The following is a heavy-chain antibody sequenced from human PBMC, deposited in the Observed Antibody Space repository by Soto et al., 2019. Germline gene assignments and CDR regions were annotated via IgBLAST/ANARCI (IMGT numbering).Heavy chain of an antibody. CDR1: GFSFDTYN. CDR2: ISSGRPDI. Sequence: PGGSLRLSCAASGFSFDTYNMNWVRQAPGKGLEWVSSISSGRPDIFYADSVRGRFTISRDDAKKSLFLQMNSLRADDTAVYYCARDHLGIAAGDFDSWGQGTLVTVSS. D-gene: IGHD6-19*01. J-gene: IGHJ4*02. V-gene: IGHV3-21*01. CDR3: ARDHLGIAAGDFDS.